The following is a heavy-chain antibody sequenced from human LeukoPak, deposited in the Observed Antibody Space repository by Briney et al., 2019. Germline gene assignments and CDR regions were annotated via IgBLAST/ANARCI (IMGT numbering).Heavy chain of an antibody. V-gene: IGHV3-9*01. D-gene: IGHD5-24*01. CDR1: GFTFDDYA. CDR2: ISWNSGSI. J-gene: IGHJ3*02. Sequence: GGSLRLSCAASGFTFDDYAMHWVRQAPGKGLEWASGISWNSGSIGYADSVKGRFTISRDNAKNSLYLQMNSLRTEDTALYYCAKDISRDGYNYAFDIWGQGTMVTVSS. CDR3: AKDISRDGYNYAFDI.